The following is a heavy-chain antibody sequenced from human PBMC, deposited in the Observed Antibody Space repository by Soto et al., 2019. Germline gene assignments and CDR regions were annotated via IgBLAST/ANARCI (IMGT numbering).Heavy chain of an antibody. D-gene: IGHD1-1*01. CDR3: ARGTSGRKTDFDY. Sequence: PGGSLRLSCAASGFTFSDYYMTWIRQAPGSGLEWVSYISGSSGTISYGDSVKGRFTLSRDNAKKSLYLQLNSLRAEDTAVYYCARGTSGRKTDFDYWGQGTLVTVSS. CDR1: GFTFSDYY. J-gene: IGHJ4*02. V-gene: IGHV3-11*01. CDR2: ISGSSGTI.